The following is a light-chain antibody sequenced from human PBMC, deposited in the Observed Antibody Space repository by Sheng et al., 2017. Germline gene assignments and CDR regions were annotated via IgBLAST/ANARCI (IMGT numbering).Light chain of an antibody. CDR1: QSVSSY. CDR3: QHYRNSPGLS. CDR2: DAS. Sequence: EIVLTQSPGTLSLSPGERATLSCRASQSVSSYLAWYQQKPGQAPRLLFYDASSRAADIPDRFSASGSGTDFTLTISGLEPEDFAVYYCQHYRNSPGLSFGGGTKVEIK. V-gene: IGKV3-20*01. J-gene: IGKJ4*01.